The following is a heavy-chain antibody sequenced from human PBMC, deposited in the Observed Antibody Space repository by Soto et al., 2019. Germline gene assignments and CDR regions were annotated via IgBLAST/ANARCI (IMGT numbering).Heavy chain of an antibody. D-gene: IGHD2-21*01. J-gene: IGHJ3*02. CDR2: TYYRSKWYN. Sequence: KQSQTLSLTCAISGDSVSSNSAAWNWIRQSPSRGLEWLGRTYYRSKWYNDYAVSVKSRITINPDTSKNQFSLQLNSVTPEDTAVYYCARVGVNCGGDCYSAFDIWGQGTMVTVSS. V-gene: IGHV6-1*01. CDR3: ARVGVNCGGDCYSAFDI. CDR1: GDSVSSNSAA.